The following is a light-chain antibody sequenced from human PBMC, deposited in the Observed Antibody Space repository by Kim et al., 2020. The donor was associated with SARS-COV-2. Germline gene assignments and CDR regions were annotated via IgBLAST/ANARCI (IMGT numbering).Light chain of an antibody. J-gene: IGKJ4*01. V-gene: IGKV3-11*01. CDR2: DAS. Sequence: EIVLTQSPATLSLSPGERATLSCRASQSVSRSFAWYQQKPGKAPRLLIYDASKRATGIPARFSGSGSGTDFTLTISSLEPEDFAVYYCQQRSNWPLTFGGGTKVDIK. CDR1: QSVSRS. CDR3: QQRSNWPLT.